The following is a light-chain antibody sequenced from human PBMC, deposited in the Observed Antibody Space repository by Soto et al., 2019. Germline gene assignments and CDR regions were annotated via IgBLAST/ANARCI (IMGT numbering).Light chain of an antibody. CDR1: QSVSSN. J-gene: IGKJ1*01. CDR2: GAS. V-gene: IGKV3-15*01. CDR3: QQYNNWPPGT. Sequence: EIVMTQFPATLSVSPGERATISCRASQSVSSNLAWYQQKPGQTPRLLIYGASTRATGIPARFSGSGSGTKFTLTISSLQSEDFAVYYCQQYNNWPPGTFGQGTKV.